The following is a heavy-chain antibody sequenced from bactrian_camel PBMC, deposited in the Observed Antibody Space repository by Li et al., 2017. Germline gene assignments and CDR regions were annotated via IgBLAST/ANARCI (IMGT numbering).Heavy chain of an antibody. Sequence: HVQLVESGGDSVQAGGSLRLSCVASGRIYKDCLGWFRQAPGKEREGVAAIVTSGEATYYADSVKGRFTISGDNAKNTLSLQMDSLQPEDTAMYYCVADLAPISFMATMILLGQVPPPKFGVWGQGTQVTVS. CDR1: GRIYKDC. J-gene: IGHJ6*01. CDR3: VADLAPISFMATMILLGQVPPPKFGV. V-gene: IGHV3-3*01. CDR2: IVTSGEAT. D-gene: IGHD4*01.